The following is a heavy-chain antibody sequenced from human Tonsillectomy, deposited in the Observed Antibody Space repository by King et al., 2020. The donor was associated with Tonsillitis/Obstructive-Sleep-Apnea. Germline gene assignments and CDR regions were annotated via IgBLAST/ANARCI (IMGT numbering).Heavy chain of an antibody. Sequence: VQLVESGGGLVQPGGSLRLSCSASGFTFGSYAMHWVRQAPGKGLEYVSAISSNGGSTYYADSVKGRFTISRDNSKNTLYLQMTSLRAEDTAVYYCVKDLRRAYDYWGQGTLVTVSS. CDR3: VKDLRRAYDY. CDR1: GFTFGSYA. CDR2: ISSNGGST. V-gene: IGHV3-64D*06. J-gene: IGHJ4*02.